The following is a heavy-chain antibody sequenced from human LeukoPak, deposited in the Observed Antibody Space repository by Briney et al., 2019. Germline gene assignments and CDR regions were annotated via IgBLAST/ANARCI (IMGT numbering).Heavy chain of an antibody. CDR1: GYTFTSYY. Sequence: ASVKVSCKASGYTFTSYYMHWVRQAPGQGLEWMGIINPSGGGTSYAQKFQGRVTMTRDMSTTTVYMELSSLRSGDTAVYYCARKKGGTDAFDLWGQGTMVIVSS. CDR3: ARKKGGTDAFDL. CDR2: INPSGGGT. V-gene: IGHV1-46*01. J-gene: IGHJ3*01. D-gene: IGHD3-16*01.